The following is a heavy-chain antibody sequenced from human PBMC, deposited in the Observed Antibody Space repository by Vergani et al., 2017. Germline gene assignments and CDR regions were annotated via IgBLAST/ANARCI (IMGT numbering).Heavy chain of an antibody. V-gene: IGHV3-30*02. Sequence: QVQLVESGGGVVQRGGSLRLSCATSGFTLSNYDMQWIRQGPGKGLEFVAFIQFDGSNQYYADSVKGRFTLSRDFSKNTLYLQMNSLRTDDTATYYCAKHFRGWGIDYWGQGTTVIVSS. J-gene: IGHJ4*03. CDR2: IQFDGSNQ. D-gene: IGHD3-16*01. CDR3: AKHFRGWGIDY. CDR1: GFTLSNYD.